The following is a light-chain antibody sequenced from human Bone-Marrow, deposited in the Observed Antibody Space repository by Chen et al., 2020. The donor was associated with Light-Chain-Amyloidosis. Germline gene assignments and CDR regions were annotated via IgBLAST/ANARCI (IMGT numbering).Light chain of an antibody. J-gene: IGKJ4*01. CDR1: QTISSTY. CDR3: QQYGTSPLT. Sequence: EIVLTQSPGTLSLSPGEGANLSCRASQTISSTYLTWYQQKFGQAPRLLIYGSSSRATGIPDRCTGSGSGTDFTLTINRLEPEDFAMYYCQQYGTSPLTVGGGTKVEIK. V-gene: IGKV3-20*01. CDR2: GSS.